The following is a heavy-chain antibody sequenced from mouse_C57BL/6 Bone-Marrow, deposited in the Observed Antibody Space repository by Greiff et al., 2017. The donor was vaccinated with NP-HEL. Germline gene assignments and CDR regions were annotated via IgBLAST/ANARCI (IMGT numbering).Heavy chain of an antibody. V-gene: IGHV1-55*01. CDR2: IYPGSGST. CDR1: GYTFTSYW. CDR3: ANKFDGYYFFAY. J-gene: IGHJ3*01. Sequence: QVQLKQPGAELVKPGASVKMSCKASGYTFTSYWITWVKQRPGQGLEWIGDIYPGSGSTNYNEKFKSKATLTVDTSSSTAYMQLSSLTSEDSAVYYCANKFDGYYFFAYWGQGTLVTVSA. D-gene: IGHD2-3*01.